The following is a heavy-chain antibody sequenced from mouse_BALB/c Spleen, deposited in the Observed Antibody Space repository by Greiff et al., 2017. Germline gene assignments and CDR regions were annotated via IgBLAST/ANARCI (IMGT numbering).Heavy chain of an antibody. CDR1: GYSITSDYA. D-gene: IGHD4-1*01. Sequence: EVKLMESGPGLVKPSQSLSLTCTVTGYSITSDYAWNWIRQFPGNKLEWMGYISYSGSTSYNPSLKSRISITRDTSKNQFFLQLNSVTTEDTATYYCAQTGTFAYWGQGTLVTVSA. CDR2: ISYSGST. V-gene: IGHV3-2*02. CDR3: AQTGTFAY. J-gene: IGHJ3*01.